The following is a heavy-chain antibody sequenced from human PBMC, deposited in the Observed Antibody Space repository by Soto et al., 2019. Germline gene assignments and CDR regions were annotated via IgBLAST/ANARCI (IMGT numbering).Heavy chain of an antibody. J-gene: IGHJ4*02. CDR1: GFTFSNYA. CDR3: TVLDY. Sequence: GGSLRLSCAVSGFTFSNYAMAWVRQAPGKGLEWVSSIRADGSRTHYADSVKGRFTISRDDSKNTAFLQMNSLKIEDTAVYYCTVLDYWGQGTLVTVSS. CDR2: IRADGSRT. V-gene: IGHV3-23*01.